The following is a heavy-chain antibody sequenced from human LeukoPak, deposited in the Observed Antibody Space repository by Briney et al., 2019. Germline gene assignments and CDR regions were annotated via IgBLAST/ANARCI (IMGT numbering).Heavy chain of an antibody. CDR2: IKQDGSEK. D-gene: IGHD2-15*01. CDR3: AIGTGPYCSGGSCDTVPFDY. J-gene: IGHJ4*02. Sequence: GGSLRLSCAASGFTFSSYWMSWVRQAPGKGLEWVANIKQDGSEKYYVDSVKGRFTISRDNAKNSLYLQMNSLRAEDTAVYYYAIGTGPYCSGGSCDTVPFDYWGQGTLVTVSS. V-gene: IGHV3-7*01. CDR1: GFTFSSYW.